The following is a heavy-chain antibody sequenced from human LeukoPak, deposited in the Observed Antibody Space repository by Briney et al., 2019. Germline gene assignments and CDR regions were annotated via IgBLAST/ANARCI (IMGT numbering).Heavy chain of an antibody. V-gene: IGHV1-8*01. J-gene: IGHJ4*02. CDR1: GYTFTSYD. CDR2: MNPNSGNT. D-gene: IGHD2-2*02. Sequence: ASVKVSCKASGYTFTSYDINWLRQATGQGLEWMGWMNPNSGNTGYAQKFQGRVTITRNTSISTAYMELSSLRSEDTAVYYCARGSPGVVVPAAISNYFDYWGQGTLVTVSS. CDR3: ARGSPGVVVPAAISNYFDY.